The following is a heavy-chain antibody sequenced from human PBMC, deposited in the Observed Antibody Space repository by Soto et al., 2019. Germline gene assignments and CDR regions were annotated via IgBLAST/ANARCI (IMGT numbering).Heavy chain of an antibody. Sequence: SETLSLTCAVYGGSFSGYYWSWIRQPPGKGLEWIGEINHSGSTNYNPSLKSRVTISVDTSKNQFSLKLSSVTAADTAVYYCARGPEVATITPFDYWGQGTLVTVSS. CDR3: ARGPEVATITPFDY. V-gene: IGHV4-34*01. D-gene: IGHD5-12*01. J-gene: IGHJ4*02. CDR2: INHSGST. CDR1: GGSFSGYY.